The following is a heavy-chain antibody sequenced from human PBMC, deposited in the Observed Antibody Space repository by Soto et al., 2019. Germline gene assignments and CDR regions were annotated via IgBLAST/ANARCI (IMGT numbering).Heavy chain of an antibody. CDR3: ASEIDATTATSLDY. CDR2: INADNGNT. Sequence: QVQLVQSGAEVKKPGASVKVSCKASGYTFSCSVMHWVRQAPGQGLEWMGWINADNGNTKYSQKFQGRVTMTWDTSASTAYRELSSLRSEDTAIYYCASEIDATTATSLDYWGQGTLVTVSS. V-gene: IGHV1-3*01. D-gene: IGHD4-17*01. CDR1: GYTFSCSV. J-gene: IGHJ4*02.